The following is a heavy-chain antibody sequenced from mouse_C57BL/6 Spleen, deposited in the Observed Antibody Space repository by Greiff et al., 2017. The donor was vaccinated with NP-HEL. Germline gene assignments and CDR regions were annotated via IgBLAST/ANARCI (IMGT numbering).Heavy chain of an antibody. CDR2: INPSNGGT. Sequence: QVQLQQPGTELVKPGASVKLSCKASGYTFTSYWMHWVKQRPGQGLEWIGNINPSNGGTNYNEKFKSKATLTVDKSSSTAYMQLSSLTSEDSAVYYGARRATVVSNWYFDVWGTGTTVTVSS. CDR3: ARRATVVSNWYFDV. V-gene: IGHV1-53*01. CDR1: GYTFTSYW. D-gene: IGHD1-1*01. J-gene: IGHJ1*03.